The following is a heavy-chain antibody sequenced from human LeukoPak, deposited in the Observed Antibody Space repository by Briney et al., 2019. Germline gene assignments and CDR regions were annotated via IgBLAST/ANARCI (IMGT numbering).Heavy chain of an antibody. V-gene: IGHV3-9*01. D-gene: IGHD3-3*01. CDR3: ARARTYYDFWSGYYSGGEEHFDY. CDR2: INWNSDSI. CDR1: GFTFDDYA. Sequence: GGSLRLSCAVSGFTFDDYAMHWVRQVPGKGLEWVSGINWNSDSIGYADSVKGRFTTSRDNAKNSLYLQMNSLRAEDTAVYYCARARTYYDFWSGYYSGGEEHFDYWGQGTLVTVSS. J-gene: IGHJ4*02.